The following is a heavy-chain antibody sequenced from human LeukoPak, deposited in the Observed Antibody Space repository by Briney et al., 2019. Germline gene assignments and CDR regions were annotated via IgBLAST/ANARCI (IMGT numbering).Heavy chain of an antibody. CDR3: ARGLETYSSGWYRPYFDY. V-gene: IGHV4-59*01. Sequence: SETLSLTCTVSGGSISNYYWSWIRQPPGKGLEWIGYIYHSGSTNYNPSLKSRVTISVDTSKNQFSLKLSSVTAADTAVYYCARGLETYSSGWYRPYFDYWGQGTLVTVSS. J-gene: IGHJ4*02. CDR2: IYHSGST. CDR1: GGSISNYY. D-gene: IGHD6-19*01.